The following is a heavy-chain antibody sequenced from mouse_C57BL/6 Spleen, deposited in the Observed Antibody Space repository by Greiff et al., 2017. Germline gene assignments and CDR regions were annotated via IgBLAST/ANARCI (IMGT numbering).Heavy chain of an antibody. CDR1: GYTFTSYW. Sequence: QVQLQQPGAELVKPGASVKLSCKASGYTFTSYWLHWVKQRPGQGLEWIGMIHPNSGSTNYNEKFKSKATLTVDKSSSTAYMQLSSLTSEDSAVYYCARVTTVVAPYYYAMDYWGQGTSVTVSS. D-gene: IGHD1-1*01. CDR3: ARVTTVVAPYYYAMDY. J-gene: IGHJ4*01. CDR2: IHPNSGST. V-gene: IGHV1-64*01.